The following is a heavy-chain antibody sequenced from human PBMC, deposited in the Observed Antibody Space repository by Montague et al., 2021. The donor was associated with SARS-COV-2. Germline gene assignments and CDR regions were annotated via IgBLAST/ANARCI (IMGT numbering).Heavy chain of an antibody. J-gene: IGHJ3*01. CDR1: GDSISYRSYY. CDR3: ARQYGGYSVNAFTY. CDR2: VYYSGST. D-gene: IGHD4-23*01. V-gene: IGHV4-39*01. Sequence: SETLSLTCTVSGDSISYRSYYWGRIRQPPGKGLEWIGTVYYSGSTHYNSSLKSRVTIYVDTSKNQFSLKLTSVTASDTAIYYCARQYGGYSVNAFTYWGQGTMVTVSS.